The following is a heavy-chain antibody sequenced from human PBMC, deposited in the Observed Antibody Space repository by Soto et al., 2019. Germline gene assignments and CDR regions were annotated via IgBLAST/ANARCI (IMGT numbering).Heavy chain of an antibody. V-gene: IGHV5-51*01. Sequence: PGESLKISCQGSGYSFTNYWIGWVRQMPGTGLEWLGIIYPGNSNTRYSPSFEGQVTMSADKSISTAYLQWSSLKASDSAMYYCARKVYSTSSGGYYYYGMDVWGQGTTVTVSS. CDR2: IYPGNSNT. CDR1: GYSFTNYW. J-gene: IGHJ6*02. CDR3: ARKVYSTSSGGYYYYGMDV. D-gene: IGHD6-6*01.